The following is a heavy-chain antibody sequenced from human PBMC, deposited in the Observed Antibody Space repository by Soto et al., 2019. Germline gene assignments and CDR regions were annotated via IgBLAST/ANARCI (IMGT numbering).Heavy chain of an antibody. Sequence: DLVQSGAEVKQPGASVRVSCKASTYTFKDYFLHWVRQAPGQGLEWMGWINPNNGATEYAQKFQGRVTMTSDTSISTAYIEVSGLKSGDTAVYYCARDASPDFWSGYYDYWGQGTLITVST. CDR1: TYTFKDYF. J-gene: IGHJ4*02. V-gene: IGHV1-2*02. CDR3: ARDASPDFWSGYYDY. D-gene: IGHD3-3*01. CDR2: INPNNGAT.